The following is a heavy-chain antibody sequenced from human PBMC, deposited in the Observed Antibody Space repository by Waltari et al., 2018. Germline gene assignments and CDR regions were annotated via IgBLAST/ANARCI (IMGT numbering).Heavy chain of an antibody. J-gene: IGHJ4*02. V-gene: IGHV4-59*01. D-gene: IGHD1-26*01. CDR1: GGSISSYY. Sequence: QVQLQESGPGLVKPSETLSLTCTVSGGSISSYYWSWIRQPPGKGLEWIGYIYYSGSTNYNPPLKGRVTISVETSKNQFPLKRSSVTAADTAVYYCARGVGATDYWGQGTLVTVSS. CDR2: IYYSGST. CDR3: ARGVGATDY.